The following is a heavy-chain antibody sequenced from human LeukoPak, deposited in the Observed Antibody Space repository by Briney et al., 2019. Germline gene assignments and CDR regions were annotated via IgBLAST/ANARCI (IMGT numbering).Heavy chain of an antibody. V-gene: IGHV4-31*03. Sequence: SETLSLTCTVSGGSISSGGYYWSWIRQHPGKGLEWIGYIYYSGSTYYNPSLKSRVTISVDTSKNQFSLKLSSVTAADTAVYYCARASFTMVQNWFDPWGQGTLVTVSS. CDR2: IYYSGST. CDR3: ARASFTMVQNWFDP. D-gene: IGHD3-10*01. J-gene: IGHJ5*02. CDR1: GGSISSGGYY.